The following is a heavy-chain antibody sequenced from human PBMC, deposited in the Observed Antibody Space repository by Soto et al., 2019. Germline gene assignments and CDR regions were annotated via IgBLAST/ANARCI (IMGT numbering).Heavy chain of an antibody. V-gene: IGHV3-15*01. Sequence: GGSLRLSCAASGFTFSNAWMSWVRQAPGKGLEWVGRIKSKTDGGTTDYAAPVKGRFTISRDDSKNTLYLQMNSLKTEDTAVYYCTTEFGYYDFRSGYPPPDYWGQGTRVTVSS. CDR1: GFTFSNAW. CDR3: TTEFGYYDFRSGYPPPDY. CDR2: IKSKTDGGTT. J-gene: IGHJ4*02. D-gene: IGHD3-3*01.